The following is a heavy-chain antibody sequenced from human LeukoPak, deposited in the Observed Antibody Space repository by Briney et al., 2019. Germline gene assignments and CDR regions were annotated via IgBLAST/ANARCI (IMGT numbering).Heavy chain of an antibody. D-gene: IGHD1-26*01. CDR3: TRDRDSGSYRYRLS. CDR2: IRSKAYGGTT. J-gene: IGHJ4*02. CDR1: GFTLSCSW. V-gene: IGHV3-49*04. Sequence: GGSLRLSCVGSGFTLSCSWMTWVRQAPGKGLEWVGFIRSKAYGGTTEYAASVKGRFTISRDDSKSIAYLQMNSLKTEDTAVYYCTRDRDSGSYRYRLSWGQGTLVTVSS.